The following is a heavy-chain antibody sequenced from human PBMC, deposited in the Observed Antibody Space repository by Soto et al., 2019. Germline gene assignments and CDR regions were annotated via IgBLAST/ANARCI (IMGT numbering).Heavy chain of an antibody. CDR3: ARDMTTHDY. V-gene: IGHV3-23*01. J-gene: IGHJ4*02. CDR2: LAGSGA. CDR1: GFTFSNHA. Sequence: PGGSLRLSCVGSGFTFSNHAMTWVRQAPGKGLEWVSTLAGSGAYYADSVQGRFTISRDNSKNTVNLQMNSLRAEDTAIYYCARDMTTHDYWGQGTLVTVSS. D-gene: IGHD3-16*01.